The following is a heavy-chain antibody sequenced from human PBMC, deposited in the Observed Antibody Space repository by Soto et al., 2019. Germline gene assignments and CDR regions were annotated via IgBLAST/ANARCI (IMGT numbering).Heavy chain of an antibody. CDR1: GFTFTTYS. Sequence: EVQLVESGGGLVKPGGPLRLSCAASGFTFTTYSMTWVRQAPGKGLEWVSSISSSGSYIYYADSVKGRFTISRDNAKNSLYLQMNSLRPEDTAVYYWASSPSVLLWFGEPGVFDYWGQGTLVTVSS. CDR2: ISSSGSYI. D-gene: IGHD3-10*01. J-gene: IGHJ4*02. CDR3: ASSPSVLLWFGEPGVFDY. V-gene: IGHV3-21*01.